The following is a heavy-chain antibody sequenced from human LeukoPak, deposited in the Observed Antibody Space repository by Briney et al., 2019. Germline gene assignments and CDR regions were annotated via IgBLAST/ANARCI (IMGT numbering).Heavy chain of an antibody. Sequence: GGSLRLSCAASGFTFDDYAMHWVRQAPGKGLEWVSGISWSSGSIGYADSVKGRFTISRDNAKNSLYLQMNSLRAEDTALYYCAKDNGEYYYYGMDVWGQGTTVTVSS. CDR3: AKDNGEYYYYGMDV. D-gene: IGHD3-10*01. J-gene: IGHJ6*02. CDR2: ISWSSGSI. V-gene: IGHV3-9*01. CDR1: GFTFDDYA.